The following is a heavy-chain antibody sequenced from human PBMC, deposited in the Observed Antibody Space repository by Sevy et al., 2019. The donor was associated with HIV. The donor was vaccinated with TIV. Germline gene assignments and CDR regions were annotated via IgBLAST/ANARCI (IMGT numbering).Heavy chain of an antibody. CDR3: ASFRGWFGESPNDY. CDR2: IYYSGST. CDR1: GGSISSSSYY. Sequence: SETLSLTCTVSGGSISSSSYYWGWIRQPPGKGLEWIGSIYYSGSTYYNPSLKSRVTISVDTSKNQFSLKLSSVTAADTAVYYCASFRGWFGESPNDYWSQGTLVTVSS. V-gene: IGHV4-39*01. J-gene: IGHJ4*02. D-gene: IGHD3-10*01.